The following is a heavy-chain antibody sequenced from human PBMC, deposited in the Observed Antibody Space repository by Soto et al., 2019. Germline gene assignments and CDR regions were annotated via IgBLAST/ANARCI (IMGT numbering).Heavy chain of an antibody. V-gene: IGHV4-59*08. CDR2: IYYSGST. CDR1: GGSISSYY. Sequence: SETLSLTCTVSGGSISSYYWSWIRQPPGKGLGWIGYIYYSGSTNYNPSLKSRVTISVDTSKNQFSLKLSSVTAADTAVYYCARTGAFSDYDAFDIWGQGTMVT. J-gene: IGHJ3*02. CDR3: ARTGAFSDYDAFDI. D-gene: IGHD4-17*01.